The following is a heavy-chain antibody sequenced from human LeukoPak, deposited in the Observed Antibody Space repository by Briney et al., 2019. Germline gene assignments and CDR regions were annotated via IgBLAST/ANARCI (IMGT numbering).Heavy chain of an antibody. V-gene: IGHV4-59*01. D-gene: IGHD2-8*02. CDR1: GASLSSYF. CDR3: AGTELGYCTVTGCPLES. CDR2: IYYDGYP. Sequence: SETLSLTCTVSGASLSSYFWSWIRQPPGKGLEWVGYIYYDGYPNYSPSLRSRITIPVEKSKSQFSLNLRSVTAADTALYFCAGTELGYCTVTGCPLESWGQGTLVTVSA. J-gene: IGHJ4*02.